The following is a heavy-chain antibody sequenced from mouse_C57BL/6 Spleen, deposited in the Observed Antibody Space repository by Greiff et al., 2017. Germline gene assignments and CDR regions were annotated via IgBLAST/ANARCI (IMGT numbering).Heavy chain of an antibody. J-gene: IGHJ4*01. V-gene: IGHV1-18*01. CDR2: INPNNGGT. Sequence: EVHLVESGPELVKPGASVKIPCKASGYTFTDYNMDWVKQSHGKSLEWIGDINPNNGGTIYNQKFKGKATLTVDKSSSTAYMELRSLTSEDTAVYYCARSRAMDYWGQGTSVTVSS. CDR3: ARSRAMDY. CDR1: GYTFTDYN.